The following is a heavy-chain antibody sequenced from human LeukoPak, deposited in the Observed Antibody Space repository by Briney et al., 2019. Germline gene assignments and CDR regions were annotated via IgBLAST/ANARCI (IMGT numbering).Heavy chain of an antibody. CDR2: ISPYNGNT. V-gene: IGHV1-18*04. Sequence: ASVKVSCKASGYTFTGYYMHWVRQAPGQGLEWMGWISPYNGNTNYAQKFQGRVTMTTDTSTSTAYMELRSLRSDDTAVYYCARTSYIKWLRADDAFDIWGQGTMVTVYS. J-gene: IGHJ3*02. CDR1: GYTFTGYY. D-gene: IGHD5-12*01. CDR3: ARTSYIKWLRADDAFDI.